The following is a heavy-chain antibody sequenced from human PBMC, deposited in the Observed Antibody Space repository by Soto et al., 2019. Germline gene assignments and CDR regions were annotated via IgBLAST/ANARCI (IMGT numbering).Heavy chain of an antibody. V-gene: IGHV4-34*01. Sequence: NPSETLSLTCAVYGGSFSGYYWSWIRQPPGKGLEWIGEINHSGSTNYNPSLKSRVTISVDTSKNQFSLKLSSVTAADTAVYYCARRGRIAAAGFDYWGQGTLVTVSS. D-gene: IGHD6-13*01. CDR2: INHSGST. J-gene: IGHJ4*02. CDR3: ARRGRIAAAGFDY. CDR1: GGSFSGYY.